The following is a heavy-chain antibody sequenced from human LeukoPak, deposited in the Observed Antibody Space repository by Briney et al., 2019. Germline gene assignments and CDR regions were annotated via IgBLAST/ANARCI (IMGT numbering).Heavy chain of an antibody. V-gene: IGHV3-30-3*01. CDR1: GFTFSIHA. Sequence: PGGSLRLSCAASGFTFSIHAIHWVRQAPGKGLEWVAVISYGGSNKYYADSVKGRFTISRDNSNNTLYLQMNSLRAEDTAVYYCARDRSSGTSLPSAPFDPWGQGTLVTVSS. CDR2: ISYGGSNK. CDR3: ARDRSSGTSLPSAPFDP. D-gene: IGHD3-10*01. J-gene: IGHJ5*02.